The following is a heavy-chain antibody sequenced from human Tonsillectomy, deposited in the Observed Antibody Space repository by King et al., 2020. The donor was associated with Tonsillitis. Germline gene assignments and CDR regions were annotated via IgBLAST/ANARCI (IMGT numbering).Heavy chain of an antibody. CDR1: GFTFSTYA. J-gene: IGHJ6*02. CDR2: ISGSGGSK. V-gene: IGHV3-23*04. Sequence: VQLVESGGGLVQPGGSLRLSCAAAGFTFSTYAMSWVRQAPGKGLEGVSAISGSGGSKFYTDSVKGRFAISRDSSKNTLSLQMNSLRAEDTAVYYCAKSGGYDLYHYYGMDVWGQGTTVTVSS. D-gene: IGHD5-12*01. CDR3: AKSGGYDLYHYYGMDV.